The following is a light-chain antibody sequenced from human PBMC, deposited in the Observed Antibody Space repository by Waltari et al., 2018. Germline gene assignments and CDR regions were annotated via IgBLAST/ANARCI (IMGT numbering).Light chain of an antibody. CDR3: QQYNTYFT. CDR1: QSVNMW. Sequence: DIQMTHSPSTLAASVGDRVTLTCRASQSVNMWLAWYQQKPGKVHKLLIYKTSSLDSGVTFRCSGSGSGIEFTITISSLQHDDFANYYCQQYNTYFTFGPGTKVDIK. CDR2: KTS. J-gene: IGKJ3*01. V-gene: IGKV1-5*03.